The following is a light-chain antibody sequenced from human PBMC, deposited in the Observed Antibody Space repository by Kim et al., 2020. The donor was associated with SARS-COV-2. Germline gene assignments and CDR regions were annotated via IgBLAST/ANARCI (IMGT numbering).Light chain of an antibody. CDR3: QSYDSSLRGLV. V-gene: IGLV1-40*01. Sequence: QRVTISFTGSSSNSAAGDEVQWHQQHPGTAPRLHTHANTNRPSGGPDRFSGSKSGTSASLAITGLQAEDEADYYCQSYDSSLRGLVFGGGTQLTVL. CDR1: SSNSAAGDE. CDR2: ANT. J-gene: IGLJ3*02.